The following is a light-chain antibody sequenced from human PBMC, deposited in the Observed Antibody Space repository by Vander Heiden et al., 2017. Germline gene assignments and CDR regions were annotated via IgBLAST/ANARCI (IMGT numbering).Light chain of an antibody. Sequence: DVQMTQSPSSLSASVADRVTIPCRASQPIDSYLNWYQEKPGKAPNLLIYATSNLQSGVPSRFSGSGSGPDFTLTIRSVQPEDFATYFCQQSYSVPWTFGQGTKVEIK. CDR3: QQSYSVPWT. CDR1: QPIDSY. CDR2: ATS. J-gene: IGKJ1*01. V-gene: IGKV1-39*01.